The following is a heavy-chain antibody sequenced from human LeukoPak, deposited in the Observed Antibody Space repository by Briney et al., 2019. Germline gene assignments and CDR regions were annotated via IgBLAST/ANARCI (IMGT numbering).Heavy chain of an antibody. J-gene: IGHJ4*02. V-gene: IGHV5-51*01. CDR3: ARLGGSSSSAPDY. D-gene: IGHD6-6*01. Sequence: GESLKISCKGSGYSFPSYWIGWVRQLPGKGLEWMGIIYPGDSDTRYSPSFQGQVTISADKSLSTASLQWSSLKASDTAMYYCARLGGSSSSAPDYWGQGTLVTVSS. CDR1: GYSFPSYW. CDR2: IYPGDSDT.